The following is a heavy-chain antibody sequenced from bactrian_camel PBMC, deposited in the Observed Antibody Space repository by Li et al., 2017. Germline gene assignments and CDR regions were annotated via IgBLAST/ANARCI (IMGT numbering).Heavy chain of an antibody. J-gene: IGHJ4*01. Sequence: HVQLVESGGGSVQAGGSLRFSCEVSGAIEGTNCIGWFRQYPGKEREGVAAIVTLGGTTYYDDSVTGRFTISQDNAKKTAYLQMDHLKTEDTAIYYCAAGWSYGVGTLLRRHYSYWGQGTQVTVS. CDR1: GAIEGTNC. D-gene: IGHD1*01. CDR3: AAGWSYGVGTLLRRHYSY. CDR2: IVTLGGTT. V-gene: IGHV3S54*01.